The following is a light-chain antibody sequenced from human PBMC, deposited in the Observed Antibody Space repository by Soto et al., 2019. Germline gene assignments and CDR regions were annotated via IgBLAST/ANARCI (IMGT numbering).Light chain of an antibody. V-gene: IGKV1-33*01. CDR2: AAS. CDR1: QSISSY. CDR3: KQYDILPIT. J-gene: IGKJ5*01. Sequence: DIQMTQSPSSLSASVGDRVTITCRASQSISSYLNWYQQKPGKAPKLLIYAASSLQSGVQPRFSGSGSGTHFTFTIRSLQTEDIGTYYCKQYDILPITFGRGTRLEIK.